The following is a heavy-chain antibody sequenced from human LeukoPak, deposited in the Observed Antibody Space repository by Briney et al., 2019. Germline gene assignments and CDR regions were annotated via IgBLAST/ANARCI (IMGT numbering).Heavy chain of an antibody. D-gene: IGHD6-6*01. Sequence: ASVKVSCKASGYTFTSYAMHWVRQAPGQRLEWMGWINAGNGNTKYSQEFQGRVTITRDTSASTAYMELSSLRSEDMAVYYCARGPTIAARPRSNWFDPWGQGTLVTVSS. J-gene: IGHJ5*02. CDR2: INAGNGNT. V-gene: IGHV1-3*03. CDR1: GYTFTSYA. CDR3: ARGPTIAARPRSNWFDP.